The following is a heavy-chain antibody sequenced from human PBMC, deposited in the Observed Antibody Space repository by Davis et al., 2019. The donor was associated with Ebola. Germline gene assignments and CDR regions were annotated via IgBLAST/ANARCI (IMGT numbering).Heavy chain of an antibody. CDR1: GFTFPYAW. J-gene: IGHJ4*02. CDR2: IKSKTDGGTT. D-gene: IGHD1-26*01. Sequence: GESLKISCAASGFTFPYAWMSWVRQAPGKGLEWVGHIKSKTDGGTTDYAAPVKGRFTISRDDSKNTLYLQMNSLKTEDTAVYYCTTGQYSGSRGYWGQGTLVTVSS. V-gene: IGHV3-15*01. CDR3: TTGQYSGSRGY.